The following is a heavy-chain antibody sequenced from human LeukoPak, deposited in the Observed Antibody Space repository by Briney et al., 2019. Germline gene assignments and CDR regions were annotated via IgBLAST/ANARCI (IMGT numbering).Heavy chain of an antibody. CDR1: GGSINNYY. CDR3: ARGRYCSADICSGGDAFDI. CDR2: IYTRGST. V-gene: IGHV4-4*07. J-gene: IGHJ3*02. D-gene: IGHD2-15*01. Sequence: PSETLSLTCTVSGGSINNYYWSWIRQPAGKGLEWIGRIYTRGSTNYSPSLKSRVTMSVDTSKNQFSLKLSSVTAADTAVYYCARGRYCSADICSGGDAFDIWGQGIMVSVSS.